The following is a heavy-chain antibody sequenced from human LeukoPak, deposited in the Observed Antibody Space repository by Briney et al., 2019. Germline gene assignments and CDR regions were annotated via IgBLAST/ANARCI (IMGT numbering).Heavy chain of an antibody. V-gene: IGHV4-34*01. D-gene: IGHD3-16*02. CDR2: INHSGST. J-gene: IGHJ4*02. CDR3: ARGGYDYVWGSYRYSHPFDY. CDR1: GGSYSGYY. Sequence: SETLSLTCAVYGGSYSGYYWSWIRQPTGKGLEWIGEINHSGSTNYNPSLKSRVTISVDTSKNQFSLKLSSVTAADTAVYYCARGGYDYVWGSYRYSHPFDYWGQGTLVTVSS.